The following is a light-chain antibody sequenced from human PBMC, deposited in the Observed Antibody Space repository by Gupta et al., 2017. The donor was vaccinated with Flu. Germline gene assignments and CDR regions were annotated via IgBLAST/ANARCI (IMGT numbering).Light chain of an antibody. CDR3: QRYDNLPPSFT. CDR2: DAS. CDR1: QDNSNF. V-gene: IGKV1-33*01. Sequence: SLSASVGGGVTITCPASQDNSNFLNLYQQKPGRAPKLLIYDASTLETGVPSRFSGSGSGTHFTFAISSRQPEDIATYYCQRYDNLPPSFTFGHGTKVEIK. J-gene: IGKJ3*01.